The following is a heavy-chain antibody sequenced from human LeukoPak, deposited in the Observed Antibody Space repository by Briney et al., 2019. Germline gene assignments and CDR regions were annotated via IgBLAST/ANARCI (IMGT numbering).Heavy chain of an antibody. Sequence: SETLSLTCTVSGGSISSGSYYWSWIRQPAGKGLEWIGRIYTSGSTNYNPSLKSRVTISVDTSKNQFSLKLSSVTAADTAVYYCARLWKKGYSSSWSPNWYFDLWGRGTLVTVSS. CDR3: ARLWKKGYSSSWSPNWYFDL. V-gene: IGHV4-61*02. J-gene: IGHJ2*01. CDR1: GGSISSGSYY. CDR2: IYTSGST. D-gene: IGHD6-13*01.